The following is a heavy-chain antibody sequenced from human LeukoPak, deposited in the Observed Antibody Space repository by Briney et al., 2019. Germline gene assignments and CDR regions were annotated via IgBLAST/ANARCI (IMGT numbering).Heavy chain of an antibody. CDR1: GFTFSSYS. CDR2: ISSSSSYI. V-gene: IGHV3-21*01. J-gene: IGHJ4*02. Sequence: EGSLRLSCAASGFTFSSYSMNWVRQAPGKGLEWVSSISSSSSYIYYADSVKGRFTISRGNAKNSLYLQMNSLRAEDTAVYYCARLGLAAADDYWGQGTLVTVSS. CDR3: ARLGLAAADDY. D-gene: IGHD6-13*01.